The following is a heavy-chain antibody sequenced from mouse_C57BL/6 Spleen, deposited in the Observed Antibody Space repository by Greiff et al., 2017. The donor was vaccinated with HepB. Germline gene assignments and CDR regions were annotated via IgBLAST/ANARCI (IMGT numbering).Heavy chain of an antibody. CDR2: IYPGNSDT. CDR3: TRGDYGYDDDDLDY. J-gene: IGHJ4*01. D-gene: IGHD2-2*01. V-gene: IGHV1-5*01. Sequence: EVQLQQSGTVLARPGASVKMSCKTSGYTFTSYWMHWVKQRPGQGLEWIGAIYPGNSDTSYNQKFKGKAKLTAVTSASTAYMELSSLTNEDSAVYYCTRGDYGYDDDDLDYWGQGTSVTVSS. CDR1: GYTFTSYW.